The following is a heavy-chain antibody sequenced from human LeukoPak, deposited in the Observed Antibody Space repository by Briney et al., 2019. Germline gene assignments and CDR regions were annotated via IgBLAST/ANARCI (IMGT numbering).Heavy chain of an antibody. V-gene: IGHV3-21*01. CDR1: GFTFSSHS. CDR3: ARVAIKQTWIQLLPDY. Sequence: GGSLRLSCAASGFTFSSHSMTWVRQAPGKGLEWVSSISSSSSYIYYADSVKGRFTISRDNAKNSLYLQMNSLRAEDTAVYYCARVAIKQTWIQLLPDYWGQGTLVTVSS. CDR2: ISSSSSYI. D-gene: IGHD5-18*01. J-gene: IGHJ4*02.